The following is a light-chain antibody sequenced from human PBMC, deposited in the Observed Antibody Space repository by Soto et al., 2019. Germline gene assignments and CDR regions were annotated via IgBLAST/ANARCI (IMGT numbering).Light chain of an antibody. CDR3: SSYAGSSTLV. V-gene: IGLV2-23*01. CDR1: SSDVGSYNL. Sequence: QSAVTQPASVSGSPGQSITISCTGTSSDVGSYNLVSWYQQHPGKAPKLMIYEGSKRPSGVSNRFSGSKSGNTASLIISGLQAEDEADYYRSSYAGSSTLVFGGGTQLTV. CDR2: EGS. J-gene: IGLJ2*01.